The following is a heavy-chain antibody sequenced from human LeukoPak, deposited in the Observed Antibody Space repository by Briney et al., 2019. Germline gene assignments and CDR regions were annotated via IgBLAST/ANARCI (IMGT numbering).Heavy chain of an antibody. CDR2: IYYSGST. Sequence: SETLSLTCTVSGGSISSSSYYWGWIRQPPGKGLEWIGSIYYSGSTYYNPSLKSRVTISVDTSKNQFSLKLSSVTAADTAVYYCARSDDSWSGPSDYWGQGTLVTVSS. D-gene: IGHD3-3*01. V-gene: IGHV4-39*01. CDR3: ARSDDSWSGPSDY. J-gene: IGHJ4*02. CDR1: GGSISSSSYY.